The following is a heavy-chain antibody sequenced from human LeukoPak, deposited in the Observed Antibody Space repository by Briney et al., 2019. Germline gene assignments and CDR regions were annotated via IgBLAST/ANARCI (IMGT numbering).Heavy chain of an antibody. V-gene: IGHV3-11*04. CDR3: ARDRWPSYYYYGMDV. J-gene: IGHJ6*02. CDR1: GFTFSDYY. CDR2: ISSSGSTI. D-gene: IGHD2-15*01. Sequence: GGSLRLSCAASGFTFSDYYMSWIRQAPGKGLEWVSYISSSGSTIYYADSVKGRFTISRDNAENSLYLQMNSLRAEDTAVYYCARDRWPSYYYYGMDVWGQGTTVTVSS.